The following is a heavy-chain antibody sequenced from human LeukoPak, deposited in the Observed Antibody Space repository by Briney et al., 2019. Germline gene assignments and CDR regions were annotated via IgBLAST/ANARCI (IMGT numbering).Heavy chain of an antibody. V-gene: IGHV1-24*01. J-gene: IGHJ1*01. CDR3: ATQQLVRFVLRFQH. D-gene: IGHD6-13*01. CDR1: VYTLTELS. Sequence: GASVTVSFKVSVYTLTELSMHWVRQAPGKGREWMGRFDPEDGESIYAQKFQGRVTMPEDTSTNTAYMELSSLRSEDTAVYYCATQQLVRFVLRFQHWGQGTLVTVSS. CDR2: FDPEDGES.